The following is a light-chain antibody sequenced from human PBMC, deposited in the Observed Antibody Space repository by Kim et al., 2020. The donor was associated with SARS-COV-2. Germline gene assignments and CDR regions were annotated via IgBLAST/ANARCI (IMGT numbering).Light chain of an antibody. CDR2: DVS. CDR1: SSDVGCYDY. Sequence: GQSITISCTGTSSDVGCYDYVSWYQQHPGTAPKFMIFDVSKRPSGVSNRFSGSKSGNTASLTISGLQPEDDADYYCSSYTSSNTYVFGTGTKVTVL. CDR3: SSYTSSNTYV. J-gene: IGLJ1*01. V-gene: IGLV2-14*03.